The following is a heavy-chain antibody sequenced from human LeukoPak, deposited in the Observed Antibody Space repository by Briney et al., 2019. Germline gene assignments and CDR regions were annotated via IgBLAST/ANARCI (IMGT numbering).Heavy chain of an antibody. CDR2: IIPIFGIA. V-gene: IGHV1-69*04. CDR3: ASYLHRGVREVYTWFDP. J-gene: IGHJ5*02. D-gene: IGHD3-10*01. Sequence: SVKVSCKASGGTFSSYAISWVRQAPGQGLEWMGRIIPIFGIANHAQKFQGRVTITADKSTSTAYMELSSLRSEDTAVYYCASYLHRGVREVYTWFDPWGQGTLVTVSS. CDR1: GGTFSSYA.